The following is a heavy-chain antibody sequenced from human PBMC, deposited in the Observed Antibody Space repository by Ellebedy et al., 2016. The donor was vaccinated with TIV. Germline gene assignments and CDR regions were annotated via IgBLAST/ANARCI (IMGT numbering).Heavy chain of an antibody. V-gene: IGHV1-8*01. J-gene: IGHJ4*02. CDR1: GYTFTDFD. CDR3: GRGRGDASTGRVYYFDY. D-gene: IGHD1-14*01. Sequence: AASVKVSCKASGYTFTDFDINWVRQATGQGLEWVGWMNPNSGNTGSAQKYQGRVTMTRDSSLSTAYMELSSLRSEDTAVYYCGRGRGDASTGRVYYFDYWGQGSLVTVSS. CDR2: MNPNSGNT.